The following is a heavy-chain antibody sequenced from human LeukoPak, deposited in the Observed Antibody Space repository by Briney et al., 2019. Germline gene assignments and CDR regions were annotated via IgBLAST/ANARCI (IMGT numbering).Heavy chain of an antibody. CDR1: GYSISNGYY. V-gene: IGHV4-38-2*01. Sequence: SETLSLACAVSGYSISNGYYWVWIRQPPGRGLEWIGSLYHSDSAYYNTSLRSRVSMSVDTSKNQFSLTLGFVTAADTAVYYCARQHDSYYYYYIDVWGSGTTVTVSS. CDR2: LYHSDSA. J-gene: IGHJ6*03. CDR3: ARQHDSYYYYYIDV.